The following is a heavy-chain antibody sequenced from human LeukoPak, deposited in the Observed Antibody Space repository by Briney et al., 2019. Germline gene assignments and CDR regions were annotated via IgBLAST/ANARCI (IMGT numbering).Heavy chain of an antibody. CDR2: IYTSGST. D-gene: IGHD3-22*01. Sequence: PSETLSLTCTVSGGSISSYYWSWIRQPAGKGLEWIGRIYTSGSTNYNPSLKSRVTMSVDTSKNQFSLKLSSVTAADTAVYYCARDSVVVGALAAFDIWGQGTMVTVSS. CDR1: GGSISSYY. J-gene: IGHJ3*02. CDR3: ARDSVVVGALAAFDI. V-gene: IGHV4-4*07.